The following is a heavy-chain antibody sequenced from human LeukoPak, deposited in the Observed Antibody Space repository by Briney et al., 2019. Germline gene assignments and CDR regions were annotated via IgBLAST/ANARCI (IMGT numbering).Heavy chain of an antibody. CDR2: IYYSGTT. J-gene: IGHJ4*02. Sequence: KPSETLSLTCTVSGGSISSYYWSWIRQPPGKGLEWIGYIYYSGTTNYNPSLKSRVTISIDTSKNQFSLNLSSVTAADTAVYFCATVTTMIDYWGQGTLVTVSS. D-gene: IGHD4-17*01. CDR1: GGSISSYY. CDR3: ATVTTMIDY. V-gene: IGHV4-59*08.